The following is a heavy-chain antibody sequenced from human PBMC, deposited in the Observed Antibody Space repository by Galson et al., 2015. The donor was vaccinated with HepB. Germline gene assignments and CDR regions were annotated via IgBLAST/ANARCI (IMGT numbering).Heavy chain of an antibody. D-gene: IGHD3-22*01. J-gene: IGHJ1*01. CDR2: ISGTGGNT. CDR3: AKKGDYYHSSGFYD. CDR1: GFIFSSSA. Sequence: SLRLSCAGSGFIFSSSAMSWVRQAPGRGLEWVSAISGTGGNTHYADSVKGRFTISRDNSKDTLFLQMNRLRVEDTAVYYCAKKGDYYHSSGFYDWGQGTLVSVSS. V-gene: IGHV3-23*01.